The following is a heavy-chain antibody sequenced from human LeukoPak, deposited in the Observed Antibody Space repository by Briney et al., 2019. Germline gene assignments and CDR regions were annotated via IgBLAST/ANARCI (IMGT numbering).Heavy chain of an antibody. CDR1: GFTFSSYA. V-gene: IGHV3-30*04. Sequence: GGSLRLSCAASGFTFSSYAMHWVRQAPGKGLEWGAVISYDGSNKYYADSVKGRFTISRDNSKNTLYLHMNSLRAEDTAVYYCARDFPMYGMDVWGQGTTVTVSS. J-gene: IGHJ6*02. CDR2: ISYDGSNK. CDR3: ARDFPMYGMDV.